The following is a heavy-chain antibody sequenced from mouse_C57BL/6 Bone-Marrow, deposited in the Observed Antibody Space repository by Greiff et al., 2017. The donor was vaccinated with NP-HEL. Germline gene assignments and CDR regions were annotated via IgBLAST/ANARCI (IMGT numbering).Heavy chain of an antibody. CDR3: ASPYYGSSPHWYFDV. J-gene: IGHJ1*03. V-gene: IGHV1-39*01. D-gene: IGHD1-1*01. Sequence: VQLQQSGPELVKPGASVKISCKASGYSFTDYNMNWVKQSNGKSLEWIGVINPNYGTNSSNQKFKGKATLTVDKSSSTAYMQLNSLTSEDSAVYYCASPYYGSSPHWYFDVWGTGTTVTVSS. CDR1: GYSFTDYN. CDR2: INPNYGTN.